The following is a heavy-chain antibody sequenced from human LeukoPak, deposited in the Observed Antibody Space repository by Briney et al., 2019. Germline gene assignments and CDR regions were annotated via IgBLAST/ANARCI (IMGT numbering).Heavy chain of an antibody. J-gene: IGHJ4*02. CDR1: GFPFSSYW. Sequence: PGGSLRLSCAASGFPFSSYWMTWVRQAPGKGLEWVANIKQDGGEKYYADSVKGRFTVSRDNSKNALYLQMNSLRAEDTAVYHCAKEDYDGSGSYLGYWGQGTLVTVSS. CDR2: IKQDGGEK. V-gene: IGHV3-7*01. CDR3: AKEDYDGSGSYLGY. D-gene: IGHD3-10*01.